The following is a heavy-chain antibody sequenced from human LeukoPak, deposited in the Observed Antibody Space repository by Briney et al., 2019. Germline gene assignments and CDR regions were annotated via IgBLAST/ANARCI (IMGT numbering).Heavy chain of an antibody. CDR3: AREEVVVLPAATLNWFDP. CDR2: INPSGGST. CDR1: GYTFTSYY. Sequence: ASVKVSCKASGYTFTSYYMHWVRQAPGQGLEWMGIINPSGGSTSYAQKFQGRVTMTRGTSTSTVYMELSSLRSEDTAVYYCAREEVVVLPAATLNWFDPWGQGTPVTVSS. V-gene: IGHV1-46*03. J-gene: IGHJ5*02. D-gene: IGHD2-2*01.